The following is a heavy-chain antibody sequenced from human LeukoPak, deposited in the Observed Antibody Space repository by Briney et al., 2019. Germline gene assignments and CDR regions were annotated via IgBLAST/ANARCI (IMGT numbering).Heavy chain of an antibody. V-gene: IGHV4-61*01. D-gene: IGHD1-20*01. Sequence: PSETLSLTCTVSGGSISSGSYFWSWIRQPPGKGLEWIGYIYYSGSTNYNPSLKSRVTISVDTSKNQFSLKLSSVTAADTAVYYCARTNNWNDHYFDYWGQGTLVTVSS. J-gene: IGHJ4*02. CDR2: IYYSGST. CDR3: ARTNNWNDHYFDY. CDR1: GGSISSGSYF.